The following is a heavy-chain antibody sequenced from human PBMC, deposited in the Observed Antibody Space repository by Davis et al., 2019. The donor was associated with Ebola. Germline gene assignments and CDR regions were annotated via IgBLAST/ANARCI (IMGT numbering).Heavy chain of an antibody. CDR1: GFTFSSYA. CDR2: ISYDGSNK. J-gene: IGHJ4*02. V-gene: IGHV3-30*04. CDR3: ARDVGTGYSYGWGYFDY. Sequence: GESLKISCAASGFTFSSYAIHWVRQAPGKGLEWVAVISYDGSNKYYADSVKGRFTISRDNSKNTLYLQMNSLRAEDTAMYYCARDVGTGYSYGWGYFDYWGQGTLVTVSS. D-gene: IGHD5-18*01.